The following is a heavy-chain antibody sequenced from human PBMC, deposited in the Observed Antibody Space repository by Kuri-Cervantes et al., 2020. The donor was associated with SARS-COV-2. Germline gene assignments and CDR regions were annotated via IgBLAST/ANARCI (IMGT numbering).Heavy chain of an antibody. D-gene: IGHD3-3*01. CDR3: ARVRVDFWSGYYTGSDPYYYYYGMDV. Sequence: GSLRLSCAVYGGSFSGYYWSWIRQPPGKGLEWIGEINHSGSTNYNPSLKSRVTISVDTSKNQFSPKLSSVTAADTAVYYCARVRVDFWSGYYTGSDPYYYYYGMDVWGQGTTVTVSS. CDR1: GGSFSGYY. V-gene: IGHV4-34*01. J-gene: IGHJ6*02. CDR2: INHSGST.